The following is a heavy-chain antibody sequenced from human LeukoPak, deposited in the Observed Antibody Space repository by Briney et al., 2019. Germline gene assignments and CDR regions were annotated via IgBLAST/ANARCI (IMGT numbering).Heavy chain of an antibody. CDR1: GGSISSYY. CDR3: ARHEGIAAAGTESSYFDY. Sequence: PSETLSLTCTVSGGSISSYYWSWIRQPPGKGLEWIGYIYYSGSTNYNPSLKSRVTISVDTSKNQFSLKLSSVTAADTAVYYCARHEGIAAAGTESSYFDYWGQGTLVTVSS. CDR2: IYYSGST. J-gene: IGHJ4*02. V-gene: IGHV4-59*08. D-gene: IGHD6-13*01.